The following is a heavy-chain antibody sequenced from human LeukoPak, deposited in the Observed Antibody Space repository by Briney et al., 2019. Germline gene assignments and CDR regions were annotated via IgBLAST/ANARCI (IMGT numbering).Heavy chain of an antibody. J-gene: IGHJ5*02. V-gene: IGHV1-2*02. CDR2: INPDGDVT. D-gene: IGHD6-19*01. Sequence: GASLKVSCNASGYSCTGYYIHWVRQAPGQGLEWRGWINPDGDVTKSAQKFQGRVTMTTDKSINTVFMELSGLTSDDTAVYYCARGSSGWYGMSWFDPWGQGTLVTVSS. CDR1: GYSCTGYY. CDR3: ARGSSGWYGMSWFDP.